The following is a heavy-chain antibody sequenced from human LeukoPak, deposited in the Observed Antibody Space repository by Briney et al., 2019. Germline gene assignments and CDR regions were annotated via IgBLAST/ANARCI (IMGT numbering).Heavy chain of an antibody. Sequence: LPGGSLRLSCAASGFTFSSYAMSWVRQAPGKGLEWVSAISGSGGSTYYADSVKGRFTISRDNSKNTLYLQMNSLRAEDTAVYYCAKGPPLGYSYGYGGPQDRESTLVFFDYWGQGTLVTVSS. D-gene: IGHD5-18*01. J-gene: IGHJ4*02. CDR2: ISGSGGST. V-gene: IGHV3-23*01. CDR1: GFTFSSYA. CDR3: AKGPPLGYSYGYGGPQDRESTLVFFDY.